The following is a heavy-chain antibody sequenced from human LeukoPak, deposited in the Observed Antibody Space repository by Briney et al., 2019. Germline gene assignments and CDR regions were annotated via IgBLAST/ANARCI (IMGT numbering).Heavy chain of an antibody. V-gene: IGHV3-7*01. D-gene: IGHD2-21*02. Sequence: GSLRLSCAASGFTFSSYWMSWVRQAPGKGLEWVANIKQDGSEKYYVDSVKGRFTISRDNAKNSLYLQMNSLRPEDTAVYYCAREGSYCGGGCYSNYYFDYWGQGTLVTVSS. CDR3: AREGSYCGGGCYSNYYFDY. J-gene: IGHJ4*02. CDR1: GFTFSSYW. CDR2: IKQDGSEK.